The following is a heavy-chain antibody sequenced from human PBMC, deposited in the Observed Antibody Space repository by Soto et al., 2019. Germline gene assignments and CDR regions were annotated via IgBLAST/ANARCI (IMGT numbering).Heavy chain of an antibody. CDR3: ARGYSSSSNWFDP. CDR1: GGSISSGDYY. V-gene: IGHV4-30-4*01. CDR2: IYYSGST. J-gene: IGHJ5*02. Sequence: SETLSLTCTVSGGSISSGDYYWSWIRHPPGKGLEWIGYIYYSGSTYYNPSLKSRVTISVDTSKNQFSLKLSSVTAADTAVYYWARGYSSSSNWFDPWGQGTLVTVSS. D-gene: IGHD6-6*01.